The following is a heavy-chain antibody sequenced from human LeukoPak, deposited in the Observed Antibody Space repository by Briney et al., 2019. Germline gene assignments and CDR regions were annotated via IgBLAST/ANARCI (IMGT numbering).Heavy chain of an antibody. CDR1: GYSFNTYW. CDR3: ARLSRGVISGPYFDY. CDR2: IYPGDSDT. J-gene: IGHJ4*02. D-gene: IGHD3-10*01. V-gene: IGHV5-51*01. Sequence: GESLKISCKGSGYSFNTYWIGWVRQMPGKGLEWMGIIYPGDSDTKYSPSFQGQVTISADKSISTAYLQWSSLKASDTAMYYCARLSRGVISGPYFDYWGQGTLVTVSS.